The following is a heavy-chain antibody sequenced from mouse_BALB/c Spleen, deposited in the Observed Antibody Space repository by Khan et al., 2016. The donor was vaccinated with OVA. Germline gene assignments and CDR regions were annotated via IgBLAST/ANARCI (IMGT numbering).Heavy chain of an antibody. J-gene: IGHJ4*01. CDR1: GYTFTSYT. V-gene: IGHV1-4*01. Sequence: QVQLQQSGAELARPGASGKMSCKASGYTFTSYTMHWVKQRPGQGLEWIGYINPSSGYTNYNQKFKDKATLTADKSSSTAYMQLSSLTSEDSAVHYCARQTYYAMDYWGQGASVTVSS. CDR2: INPSSGYT. CDR3: ARQTYYAMDY.